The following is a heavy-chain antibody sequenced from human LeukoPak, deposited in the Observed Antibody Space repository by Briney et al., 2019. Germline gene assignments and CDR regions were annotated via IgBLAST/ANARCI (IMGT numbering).Heavy chain of an antibody. Sequence: PSETLSLTCTVSGGSISNSNYYWGWIRQPPGKGLEWIGSIYYSGSTYYNPSLKSRVTISVDTSKNQFSLKLTSVTAAETAVYYCARLKNYYYNYMDVWGKGTTVTISS. CDR2: IYYSGST. V-gene: IGHV4-39*01. J-gene: IGHJ6*03. CDR3: ARLKNYYYNYMDV. CDR1: GGSISNSNYY.